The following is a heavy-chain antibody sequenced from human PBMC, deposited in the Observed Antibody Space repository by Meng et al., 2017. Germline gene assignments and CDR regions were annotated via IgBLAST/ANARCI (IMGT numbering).Heavy chain of an antibody. CDR3: ARGPVVAYYFDY. CDR2: ISAYNGNT. V-gene: IGHV1-18*01. CDR1: GYTFTSYG. D-gene: IGHD2-15*01. J-gene: IGHJ4*02. Sequence: ASVTVSCKASGYTFTSYGISWVRQAPGQGLEWMGWISAYNGNTNYAQKLQGRVTMTTDTSTSTAYMALRSLRSDDTAVYYCARGPVVAYYFDYWGQGTLVTVSS.